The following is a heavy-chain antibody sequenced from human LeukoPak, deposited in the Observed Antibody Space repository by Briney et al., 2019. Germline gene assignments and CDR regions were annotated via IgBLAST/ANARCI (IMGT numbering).Heavy chain of an antibody. Sequence: ASVKVSCKASGFTFTSYYMHWVRQAPGQGLEWMGIINPSGSYTSYAQKFQGRVTMTRDTSTSTVYMELSSLRSEDTAVYYCARGSPPRVYYDRSGYYSYYFDYWGQGTLVTVSS. CDR2: INPSGSYT. CDR3: ARGSPPRVYYDRSGYYSYYFDY. V-gene: IGHV1-46*01. J-gene: IGHJ4*02. D-gene: IGHD3-22*01. CDR1: GFTFTSYY.